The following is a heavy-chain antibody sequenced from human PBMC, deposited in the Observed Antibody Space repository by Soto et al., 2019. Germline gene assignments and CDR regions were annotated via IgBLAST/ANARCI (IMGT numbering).Heavy chain of an antibody. D-gene: IGHD3-22*01. CDR1: GFTFSSYA. J-gene: IGHJ6*02. CDR2: ISGSGGST. V-gene: IGHV3-23*01. CDR3: AKDRGSSGYFENYYYYGMDV. Sequence: EVQLLESGGGLVQPGGSLRLSCAASGFTFSSYAMSWVRQAPGKGLEWVSAISGSGGSTYYADSVKGRFTISRDNSKNTLYLQMNSLRAEDTAVYYCAKDRGSSGYFENYYYYGMDVWGQGTTVTVSS.